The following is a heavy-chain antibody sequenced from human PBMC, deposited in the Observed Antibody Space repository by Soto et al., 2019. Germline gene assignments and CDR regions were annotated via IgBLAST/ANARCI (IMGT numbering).Heavy chain of an antibody. CDR2: IFYGGST. CDR1: GCSIRSGSQY. V-gene: IGHV4-39*01. Sequence: PSETLALHCAVSGCSIRSGSQYWGWIRQPPGKGLEWIGNIFYGGSTFYNPSLKSRVAMSVDTSKNQFSLDLSSVTAADTAVYYCASQVLSAEGTWGMDVWGQGTTVPVSS. J-gene: IGHJ6*02. D-gene: IGHD2-15*01. CDR3: ASQVLSAEGTWGMDV.